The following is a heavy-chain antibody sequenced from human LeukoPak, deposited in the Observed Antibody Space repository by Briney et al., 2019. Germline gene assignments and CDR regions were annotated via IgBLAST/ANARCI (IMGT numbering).Heavy chain of an antibody. Sequence: GGSLRLSCAVSGFTISTNYMSWVRQAPGKGLEWLSYITGGGSSIYYADSVKGRITISRDNAKNSLYLQMNSLRAEDTAVYYCARSPTGSGWYYFDYWGQGTLVTVSS. CDR1: GFTISTNY. CDR3: ARSPTGSGWYYFDY. V-gene: IGHV3-11*04. CDR2: ITGGGSSI. D-gene: IGHD6-19*01. J-gene: IGHJ4*02.